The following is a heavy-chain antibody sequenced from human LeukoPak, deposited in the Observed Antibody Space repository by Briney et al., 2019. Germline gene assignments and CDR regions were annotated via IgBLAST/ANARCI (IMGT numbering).Heavy chain of an antibody. V-gene: IGHV4-4*07. CDR1: GDSMRDDY. J-gene: IGHJ5*02. Sequence: PSETLSLTCTVSGDSMRDDYWGWIRQPAGRGLEWIGRIYSSANIDYNPSLESRVTLSIDTSKNQFSLKLSSVTAADTAVYYCARENNWFDPWGQGTLVTVSS. CDR3: ARENNWFDP. CDR2: IYSSANI.